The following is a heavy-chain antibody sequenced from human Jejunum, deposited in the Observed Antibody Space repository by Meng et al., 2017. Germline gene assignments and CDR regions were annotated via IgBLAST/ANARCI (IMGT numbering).Heavy chain of an antibody. V-gene: IGHV1-18*01. CDR1: GDRFTSFG. CDR2: ISTYNGQT. D-gene: IGHD3-10*01. CDR3: ARDGVSYTMVRGPTY. Sequence: QVQPIQAGAEVEKPGASLKVSCKAPGDRFTSFGITWVRQAPGQGLEWMGWISTYNGQTNLAQKFQDRVTMTTDTSTTTVYMELRSLRSDDTAVYYCARDGVSYTMVRGPTYWGQGTLVTVSS. J-gene: IGHJ4*02.